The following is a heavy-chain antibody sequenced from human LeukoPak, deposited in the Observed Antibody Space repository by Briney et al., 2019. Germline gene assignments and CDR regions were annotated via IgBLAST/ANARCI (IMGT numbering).Heavy chain of an antibody. Sequence: GGSLRLSCVASGFSFSSYGMHWVRQAPGKGLEWVAVICYDGSKTYYADSVKGRFTISRDNSKNTLYLQMNSLRTEDTAVYYCANRYTSGWEFDYWGQGNLVTASS. CDR3: ANRYTSGWEFDY. CDR2: ICYDGSKT. D-gene: IGHD6-19*01. CDR1: GFSFSSYG. V-gene: IGHV3-30*18. J-gene: IGHJ4*02.